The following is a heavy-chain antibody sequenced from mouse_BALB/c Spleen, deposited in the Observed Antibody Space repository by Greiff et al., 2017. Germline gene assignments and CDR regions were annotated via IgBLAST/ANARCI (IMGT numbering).Heavy chain of an antibody. J-gene: IGHJ3*01. V-gene: IGHV1-7*01. CDR1: GYTFTSYW. CDR2: INPSTGYT. D-gene: IGHD1-1*01. CDR3: ARWILRVDWFAY. Sequence: VQLQQSGAELAKPGASVKLSCKASGYTFTSYWMHWVKQRPGQGLEWIGYINPSTGYTEYNQKFKDKATLTADKSSSTAYMQLSSLTSEDSAVYYCARWILRVDWFAYWGQGTLVTVSA.